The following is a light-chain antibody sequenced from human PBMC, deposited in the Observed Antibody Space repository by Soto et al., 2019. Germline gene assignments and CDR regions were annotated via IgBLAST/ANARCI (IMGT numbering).Light chain of an antibody. CDR3: QEFGSSPRYT. J-gene: IGKJ2*01. Sequence: EIVLTQSPGTLSLSPGERATLSCRASQSVSSSYLAWYQQKPGQAPRLLMYDASSRATGIPDRFSGSGSGTDFTLTISRLEPEDLAVDYCQEFGSSPRYTFGQGTKLEIK. V-gene: IGKV3-20*01. CDR2: DAS. CDR1: QSVSSSY.